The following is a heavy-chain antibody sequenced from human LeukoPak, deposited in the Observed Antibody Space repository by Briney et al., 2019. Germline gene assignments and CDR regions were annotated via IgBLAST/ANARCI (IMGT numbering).Heavy chain of an antibody. CDR3: ARGAGYCSSTSCYGSYYYMDV. D-gene: IGHD2-2*01. CDR2: MNPNSGNT. CDR1: GYTFTSYD. Sequence: ASVKVSCKASGYTFTSYDINRVRQATGQGLEWMGWMNPNSGNTGYAQKFQGRVTMTRNTSISTAYMELSSLRSEDTAVYYCARGAGYCSSTSCYGSYYYMDVWGKGTTVTVSS. V-gene: IGHV1-8*01. J-gene: IGHJ6*03.